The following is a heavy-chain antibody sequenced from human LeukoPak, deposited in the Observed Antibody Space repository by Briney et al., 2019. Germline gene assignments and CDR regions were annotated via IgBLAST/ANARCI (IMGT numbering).Heavy chain of an antibody. CDR1: GFSFSSHW. Sequence: GSLRLSCAASGFSFSSHWVHWVRQAPGKGLVWVSRISDDGSYTSNVDSVKGRFTISRDNVNNMLYLHMNSLRAEDTAVYYCASFGISWRSSYWGQGTLVTVSS. J-gene: IGHJ4*02. CDR2: ISDDGSYT. V-gene: IGHV3-74*01. D-gene: IGHD2-21*01. CDR3: ASFGISWRSSY.